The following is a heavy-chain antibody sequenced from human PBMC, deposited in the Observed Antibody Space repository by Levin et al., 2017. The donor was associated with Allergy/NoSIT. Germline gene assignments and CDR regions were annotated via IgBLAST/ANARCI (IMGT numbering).Heavy chain of an antibody. D-gene: IGHD2-2*01. CDR3: ARHLPMGVVVPAAAYYYYYALDV. V-gene: IGHV4-34*01. J-gene: IGHJ6*04. CDR1: GGSFNYY. CDR2: ISHSGST. Sequence: SQTLSLTCAVYGGSFNYYWSWIRQPPGKGLEWIGEISHSGSTSYNPSLKSRVTISVDTSKNQFSLKLSSVTAADTAVYYCARHLPMGVVVPAAAYYYYYALDVWGKGTTVTVSS.